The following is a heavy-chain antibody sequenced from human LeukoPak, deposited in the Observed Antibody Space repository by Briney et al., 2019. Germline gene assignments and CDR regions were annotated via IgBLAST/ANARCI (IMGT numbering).Heavy chain of an antibody. Sequence: PGGPLRPSCAASGFTFSSYWMSWVRQAPGKGLEGVANIKQDGSEKYYVDSVKGRFTISRDNAKNSLYLQMNSLRAEDTAVYYCARDGESLDYWGQGTLVTVSS. V-gene: IGHV3-7*01. J-gene: IGHJ4*02. CDR1: GFTFSSYW. CDR3: ARDGESLDY. CDR2: IKQDGSEK.